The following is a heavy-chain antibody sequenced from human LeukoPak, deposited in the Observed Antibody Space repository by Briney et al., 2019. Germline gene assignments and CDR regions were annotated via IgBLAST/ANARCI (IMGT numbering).Heavy chain of an antibody. V-gene: IGHV4-34*01. CDR3: ARDAAAAGPYYFDY. CDR1: GGSFSGYY. CDR2: INHSGST. J-gene: IGHJ4*02. Sequence: SETLSLTCAVYGGSFSGYYWSWIRQPPGKGLEWIGEINHSGSTNYNPSLKSRVTIPVDTSKNQFSLKLSSVTAADTAVYYCARDAAAAGPYYFDYWGQGTLVTVSS. D-gene: IGHD6-13*01.